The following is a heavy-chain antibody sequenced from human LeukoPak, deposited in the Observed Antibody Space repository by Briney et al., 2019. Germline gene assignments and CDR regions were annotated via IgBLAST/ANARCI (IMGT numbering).Heavy chain of an antibody. Sequence: PGGSLRLSCADSGFTFSSYSMNWVRQAPGKGLEWVSYISSSSSTIYYADSVKGRFTISRDNAKNSLYLQMNSLRAEDTAVYYCAKGFGSSWYDLDYWGQGTLVTVSS. CDR2: ISSSSSTI. CDR1: GFTFSSYS. CDR3: AKGFGSSWYDLDY. D-gene: IGHD6-13*01. J-gene: IGHJ4*02. V-gene: IGHV3-48*04.